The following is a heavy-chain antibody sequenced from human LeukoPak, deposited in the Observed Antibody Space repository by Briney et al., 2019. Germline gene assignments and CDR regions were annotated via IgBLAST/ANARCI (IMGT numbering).Heavy chain of an antibody. D-gene: IGHD6-13*01. J-gene: IGHJ4*02. CDR2: INHSGST. Sequence: PSETLSLTCAVYGGSFSGYYWSWIRQPPGKGLEWIGEINHSGSTNYNPSLKSRVTISVDTSKNQFSLKLSSVTAADTAVYYCARHPSAAAKLLFDYRGQGTLVTVSS. CDR1: GGSFSGYY. CDR3: ARHPSAAAKLLFDY. V-gene: IGHV4-34*01.